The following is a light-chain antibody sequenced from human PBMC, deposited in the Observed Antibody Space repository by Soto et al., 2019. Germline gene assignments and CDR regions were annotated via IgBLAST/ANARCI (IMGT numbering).Light chain of an antibody. CDR1: QTISTW. J-gene: IGKJ1*01. CDR3: QQYNSYRT. Sequence: GDTVTIPCRASQTISTWMAWYQQKPGKAPKLLVYDASTLQSGVASRFSGSGSGTEFTLIISSLQPDDFATYYCQQYNSYRTFGQGTKVDIK. CDR2: DAS. V-gene: IGKV1-5*01.